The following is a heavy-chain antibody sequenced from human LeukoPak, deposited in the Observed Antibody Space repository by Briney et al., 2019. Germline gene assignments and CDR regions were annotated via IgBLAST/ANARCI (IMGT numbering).Heavy chain of an antibody. V-gene: IGHV4-39*07. CDR1: GGSISSGGYY. D-gene: IGHD3-16*02. J-gene: IGHJ4*02. CDR2: IYYSGST. Sequence: SETLSLTCTVSGGSISSGGYYWGWIRQPPGKGLEWIGSIYYSGSTYYNPSLKSRVTISVDTSKNQFSLKLSSVTAADTAVYYCARYYVWGSYRSPFDYWGQGTLVTVSS. CDR3: ARYYVWGSYRSPFDY.